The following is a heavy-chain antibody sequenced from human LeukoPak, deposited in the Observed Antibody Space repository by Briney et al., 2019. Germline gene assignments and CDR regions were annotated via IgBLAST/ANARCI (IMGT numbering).Heavy chain of an antibody. CDR1: RFSSSDYY. CDR2: ISGSGSDL. J-gene: IGHJ6*02. Sequence: PGGSLRLSCVACRFSSSDYYMSWIRQAPGRGLEWISYISGSGSDLYYADSVKGRFTISRDNANNSLYLQMNSLRAEDTAVYYCARSIGYYYTMDVWGQGTTVTVSS. CDR3: ARSIGYYYTMDV. V-gene: IGHV3-11*01. D-gene: IGHD3-22*01.